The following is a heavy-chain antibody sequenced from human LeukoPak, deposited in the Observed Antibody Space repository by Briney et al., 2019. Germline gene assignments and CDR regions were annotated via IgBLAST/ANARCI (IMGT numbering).Heavy chain of an antibody. CDR2: IYYSGST. Sequence: SETLSLTCTVSGGSVSSSTNYWGWIRQPPGKGLEWIGTIYYSGSTYYNPSLKSRVSLSVDTSKNQFSLKLSSVTAADTAVYYCARDKGTFWSGPTTYFDYWGQGTLVTVSS. V-gene: IGHV4-39*07. D-gene: IGHD3-3*01. CDR1: GGSVSSSTNY. CDR3: ARDKGTFWSGPTTYFDY. J-gene: IGHJ4*02.